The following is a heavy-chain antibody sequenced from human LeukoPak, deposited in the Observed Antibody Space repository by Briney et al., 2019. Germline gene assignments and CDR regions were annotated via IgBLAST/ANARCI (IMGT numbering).Heavy chain of an antibody. CDR3: VARSGCTIFGVVRKTSDAFDI. Sequence: GASVKVSCKASGGTFSSYAISWVRQAPGQGLEWMGGISPIFGTANYAQKFQGRVTITTAESTSTAYMELSSLRSVDTVVDYCVARSGCTIFGVVRKTSDAFDIWGQGTMVTVSS. V-gene: IGHV1-69*05. CDR1: GGTFSSYA. CDR2: ISPIFGTA. J-gene: IGHJ3*02. D-gene: IGHD3-3*01.